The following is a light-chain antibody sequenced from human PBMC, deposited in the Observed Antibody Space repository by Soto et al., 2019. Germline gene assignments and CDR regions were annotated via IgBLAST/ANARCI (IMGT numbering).Light chain of an antibody. CDR3: CSYAGYYTVI. V-gene: IGLV2-23*02. J-gene: IGLJ2*01. CDR2: EVT. Sequence: QSVLTQPASVSGSPGQSITITCTGTSSDVGSYELVSWYQQHPGKAPRLIIYEVTNRPSGVSRRFSGSKSGNTASLTISGLQAEDEADYFCCSYAGYYTVIFGGGTQLTVL. CDR1: SSDVGSYEL.